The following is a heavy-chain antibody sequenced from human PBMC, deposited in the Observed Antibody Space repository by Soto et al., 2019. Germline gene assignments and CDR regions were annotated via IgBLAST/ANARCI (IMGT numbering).Heavy chain of an antibody. CDR1: GNTFTGHF. CDR2: INPKNGAT. D-gene: IGHD2-2*02. Sequence: ASVKVSCKASGNTFTGHFVHWVRQAPGQGLEWMGWINPKNGATNYAQNFQDWVTMTRDTSTTTAYMELRSLRSDDTAVYYCAREDCSSTSCYTAPDYWGQGTLVTVSS. CDR3: AREDCSSTSCYTAPDY. J-gene: IGHJ4*02. V-gene: IGHV1-2*04.